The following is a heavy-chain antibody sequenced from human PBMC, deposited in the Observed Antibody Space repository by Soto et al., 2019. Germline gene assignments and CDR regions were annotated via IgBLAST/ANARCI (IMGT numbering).Heavy chain of an antibody. V-gene: IGHV3-23*01. J-gene: IGHJ4*02. CDR3: AKDQSLRFLEWSHFDY. CDR1: GFTFSSYA. CDR2: ISGSGGST. D-gene: IGHD3-3*01. Sequence: GSLRLSCAASGFTFSSYAMSWVRQAPGKGLEWVSAISGSGGSTYYADSVKGRFTISRDNSKNTLYLQMNSLRAEDTAVYYCAKDQSLRFLEWSHFDYWGQGTLVTVSS.